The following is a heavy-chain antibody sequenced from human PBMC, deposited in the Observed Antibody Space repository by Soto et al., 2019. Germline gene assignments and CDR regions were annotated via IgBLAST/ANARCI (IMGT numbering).Heavy chain of an antibody. CDR1: GFPFSSYW. D-gene: IGHD3-9*01. V-gene: IGHV3-74*01. CDR2: ISGDGTTI. CDR3: AREYYGLLTGYYNDH. Sequence: VQLVESGGDSVQPGGSLRLSCAASGFPFSSYWMHWVRHTPGKELEWVSRISGDGTTIYYADSVTGRFTVSRDNAKNTLSLQMSGLGAEDTAVYYCAREYYGLLTGYYNDHWGQGTLVSVSS. J-gene: IGHJ4*02.